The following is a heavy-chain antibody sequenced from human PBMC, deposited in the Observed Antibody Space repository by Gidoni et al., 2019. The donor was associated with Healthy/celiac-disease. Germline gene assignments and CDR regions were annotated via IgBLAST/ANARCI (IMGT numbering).Heavy chain of an antibody. J-gene: IGHJ4*02. CDR3: ARDGQYGSGSYWGLYDY. D-gene: IGHD3-10*01. CDR1: GYTFTSSG. Sequence: QVQLVQSGAEVKKPGASVKVSCKASGYTFTSSGTSWVRQAPGQGLEWMGWISAYNGNTNYAQKLQGRVTMTTDTSTSTAYMELRSLRSDDTAVYYCARDGQYGSGSYWGLYDYWGQGTLVTVSS. CDR2: ISAYNGNT. V-gene: IGHV1-18*01.